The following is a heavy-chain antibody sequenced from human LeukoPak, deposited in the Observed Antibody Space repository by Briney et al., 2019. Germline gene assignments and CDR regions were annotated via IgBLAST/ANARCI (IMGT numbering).Heavy chain of an antibody. CDR2: IYYSGNT. CDR1: GGALSSYY. D-gene: IGHD4-17*01. Sequence: SETLSLTCTVSGGALSSYYWSWIRQPPGKGLDWIGYIYYSGNTKYNPSLKSRVTISVDTSKNQFSLKLSSVTAADTAVYYCARVVDYGDYGSPGYYYYMDVWGKGTTVTVSS. CDR3: ARVVDYGDYGSPGYYYYMDV. J-gene: IGHJ6*03. V-gene: IGHV4-59*01.